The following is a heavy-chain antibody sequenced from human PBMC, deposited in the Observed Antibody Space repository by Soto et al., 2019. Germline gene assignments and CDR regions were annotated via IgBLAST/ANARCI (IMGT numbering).Heavy chain of an antibody. V-gene: IGHV1-58*01. J-gene: IGHJ6*02. CDR3: AATYCSGGSCYPIYYGMDV. CDR2: IVVGSGNT. D-gene: IGHD2-15*01. CDR1: GFTFTSSA. Sequence: SVKVSCKASGFTFTSSAVQWVRQARGQRLEWIGWIVVGSGNTNYAQKFQERVTITRDMSTSTAYMELSSLRSEDTAVYYCAATYCSGGSCYPIYYGMDVWGQGTTVTVSS.